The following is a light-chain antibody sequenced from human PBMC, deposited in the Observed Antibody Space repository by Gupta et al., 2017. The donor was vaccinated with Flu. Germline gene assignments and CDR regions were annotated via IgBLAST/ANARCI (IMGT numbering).Light chain of an antibody. J-gene: IGKJ3*01. CDR3: QQYENLPFS. CDR2: DAS. Sequence: PSSLSASVVDRVTITCQASQDINTYLRWYHQKPGRAPKLLIYDASILETGVPSRFSGSRSGTDFNFTINGLQPEDIATYYCQQYENLPFSFGHGTKVDFK. CDR1: QDINTY. V-gene: IGKV1-33*01.